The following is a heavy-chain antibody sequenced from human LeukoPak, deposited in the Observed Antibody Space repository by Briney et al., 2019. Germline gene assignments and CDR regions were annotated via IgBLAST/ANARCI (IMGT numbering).Heavy chain of an antibody. CDR3: ARGDWFDP. CDR2: IYYSGNT. V-gene: IGHV4-30-4*01. CDR1: VGSLCIVDYY. Sequence: SQTLSLTCTVSVGSLCIVDYYWRWIRQPRGKGLEWIGYIYYSGNTYYNPSPKSRVTISVDTSKNQFTLKLSSVTAADRAAYYCARGDWFDPWGQGTLVTVSS. J-gene: IGHJ5*02.